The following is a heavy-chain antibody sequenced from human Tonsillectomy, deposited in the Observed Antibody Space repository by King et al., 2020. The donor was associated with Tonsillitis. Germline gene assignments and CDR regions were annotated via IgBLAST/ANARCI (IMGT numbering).Heavy chain of an antibody. CDR2: FYPGDSDT. CDR1: GYSFTSYW. CDR3: ARQGWEPRDAFDI. V-gene: IGHV5-51*01. Sequence: QLVQSGAEVKKPGESLKISCKGSGYSFTSYWIGWVRQMPGKGLEWMGIFYPGDSDTRYSPSFQGQVTISADNSLSTAYLQWSSLKASDTAMYYCARQGWEPRDAFDIWGQGTMVTVSS. J-gene: IGHJ3*02. D-gene: IGHD1-26*01.